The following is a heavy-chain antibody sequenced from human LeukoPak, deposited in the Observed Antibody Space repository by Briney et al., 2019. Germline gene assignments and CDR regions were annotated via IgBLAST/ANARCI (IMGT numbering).Heavy chain of an antibody. J-gene: IGHJ4*02. CDR1: GYTLTELS. CDR2: FDPEDGET. CDR3: ATGIAAAGAYYFDY. Sequence: SVKVSCKVSGYTLTELSMHWVRQAPGKGLERMGGFDPEDGETIYAQKFQGRVTMTEDTSTDTAYMELSSLRSEDTAVYYCATGIAAAGAYYFDYWGQGTLVTVSS. D-gene: IGHD6-13*01. V-gene: IGHV1-24*01.